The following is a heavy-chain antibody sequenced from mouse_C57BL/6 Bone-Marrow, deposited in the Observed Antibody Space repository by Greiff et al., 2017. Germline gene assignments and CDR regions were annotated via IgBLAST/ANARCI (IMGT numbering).Heavy chain of an antibody. CDR2: ISYSGST. J-gene: IGHJ2*01. V-gene: IGHV3-8*01. Sequence: EVQGVESGPGLAKPSQTLSLTCSVTGYSITSDYWNWIRKFPGNKLEYMGYISYSGSTYYNPSLKSRLSITRDTSKNQYYLQLNSVTTEDTATYYCAKHYYCEGYFDYWGQGTTLTVSS. CDR1: GYSITSDY. D-gene: IGHD1-2*01. CDR3: AKHYYCEGYFDY.